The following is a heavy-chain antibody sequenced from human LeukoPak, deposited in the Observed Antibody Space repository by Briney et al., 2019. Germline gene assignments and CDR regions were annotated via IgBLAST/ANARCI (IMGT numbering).Heavy chain of an antibody. CDR3: ARRGIAAAGYDY. CDR1: GGSISSYY. J-gene: IGHJ4*02. D-gene: IGHD6-13*01. Sequence: PSETLSLTCTVSGGSISSYYWSWIRQPPGKGLEWIGYIYYSGSTNYNPSLKSRVTILVDTSKNQFSLNLSSVTAADTAVYYCARRGIAAAGYDYWGQGTLVTVSS. CDR2: IYYSGST. V-gene: IGHV4-59*08.